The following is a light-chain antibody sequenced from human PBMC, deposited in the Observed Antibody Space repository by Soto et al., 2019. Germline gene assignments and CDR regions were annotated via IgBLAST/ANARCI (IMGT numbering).Light chain of an antibody. V-gene: IGLV2-14*01. CDR2: EVS. Sequence: QSALTQPASVSGSPGQSITISCTGTSXDVGGYKYVSWYQQHPGKAPKLIIYEVSNRPSGVSNRFSGSKSGNTASLTISGLQAEDETDYYCNSFTSSSTYVFGTGTKVTVL. CDR3: NSFTSSSTYV. J-gene: IGLJ1*01. CDR1: SXDVGGYKY.